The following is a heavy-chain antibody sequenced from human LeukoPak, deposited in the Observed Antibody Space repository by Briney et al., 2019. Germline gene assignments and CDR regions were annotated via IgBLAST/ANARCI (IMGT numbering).Heavy chain of an antibody. CDR2: IYYSGST. J-gene: IGHJ4*02. V-gene: IGHV4-39*07. Sequence: MASETLSLTCTVSGGSISSSSYYWGWIRQPPGKGLEWIGSIYYSGSTYYNPSLKSRVTISVDTSKNQFSLKLSSVTAADTAVYYCARDRPHIAAAGGVDYWGQGTLVTVSS. D-gene: IGHD6-13*01. CDR1: GGSISSSSYY. CDR3: ARDRPHIAAAGGVDY.